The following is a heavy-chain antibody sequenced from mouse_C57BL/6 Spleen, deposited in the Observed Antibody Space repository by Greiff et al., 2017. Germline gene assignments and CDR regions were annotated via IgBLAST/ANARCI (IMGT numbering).Heavy chain of an antibody. Sequence: QVQLQQPGAELARPGTSVKLSCKASGYTFTSYWMHWVKQRPGQGLEWIGVIDPSDSYTNYNQKFKGKATLTVDTSSSTAYMQLSSLTSEDSAVYYCASGARYWYFDDWGKGTPVTVSA. CDR2: IDPSDSYT. CDR1: GYTFTSYW. CDR3: ASGARYWYFDD. V-gene: IGHV1-59*01. J-gene: IGHJ1*03.